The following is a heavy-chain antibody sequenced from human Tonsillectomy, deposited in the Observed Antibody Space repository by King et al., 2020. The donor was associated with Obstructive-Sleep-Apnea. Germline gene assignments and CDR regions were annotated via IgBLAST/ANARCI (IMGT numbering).Heavy chain of an antibody. V-gene: IGHV3-66*01. CDR2: IYSGGST. Sequence: VQLVESGGGLVQPGGSLRLSCAASGFTVSSNYMSWVRQAPGKGLEWVSVIYSGGSTYYAYSVKGRFTISRDNSKNTLDRHMNSLIAEDTAVYYCARAPAPYYYDSSGNPEMDVWGQGTTVTVSS. CDR1: GFTVSSNY. J-gene: IGHJ6*02. D-gene: IGHD3-22*01. CDR3: ARAPAPYYYDSSGNPEMDV.